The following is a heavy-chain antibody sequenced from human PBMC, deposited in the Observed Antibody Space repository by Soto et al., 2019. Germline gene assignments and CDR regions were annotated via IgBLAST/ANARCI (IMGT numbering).Heavy chain of an antibody. CDR3: ACDYYGSGPSHY. J-gene: IGHJ4*02. Sequence: EVQLVESGGGLVQPGGSLRLSCAASGFTVSSNYMSWVRQAPGKGLEWVSVIYSGGSTYYADSVKGRFTISRDNSKNTLYLQMNILRAEDTAVYYCACDYYGSGPSHYWGQGTLVTVSS. CDR2: IYSGGST. D-gene: IGHD3-10*01. V-gene: IGHV3-66*01. CDR1: GFTVSSNY.